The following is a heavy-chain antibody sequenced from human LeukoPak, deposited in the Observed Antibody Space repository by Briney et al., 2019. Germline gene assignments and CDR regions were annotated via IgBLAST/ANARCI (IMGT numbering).Heavy chain of an antibody. CDR3: ARDPHCSSTNCPFDY. V-gene: IGHV4-59*12. CDR1: GGSISSYY. J-gene: IGHJ4*02. CDR2: IYYSGST. Sequence: SETLSLTCTVSGGSISSYYWSWIRQPPGKGLEWIGYIYYSGSTNYNPSLKSRVTMSVDKSKNQFSLKLSSVTAADTAIYYCARDPHCSSTNCPFDYWGQGTLVIVSS. D-gene: IGHD2-2*01.